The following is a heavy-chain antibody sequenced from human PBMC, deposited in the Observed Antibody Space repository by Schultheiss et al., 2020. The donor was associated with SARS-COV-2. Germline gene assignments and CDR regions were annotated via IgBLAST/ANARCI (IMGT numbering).Heavy chain of an antibody. CDR3: AKGLGYSYASGVWFDP. V-gene: IGHV3-23*01. CDR1: GFTFSSYA. CDR2: ISGSGGST. J-gene: IGHJ5*02. D-gene: IGHD5-18*01. Sequence: GESLKISCAASGFTFSSYAMSWVRQAPGKGLEWVSAISGSGGSTYYADSVKGRFTISRDNSKNTLYLQMNSLRAEDTAVYYCAKGLGYSYASGVWFDPWGQGTLVTVSS.